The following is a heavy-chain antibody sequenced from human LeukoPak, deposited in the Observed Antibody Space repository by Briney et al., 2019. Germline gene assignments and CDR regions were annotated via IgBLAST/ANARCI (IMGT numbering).Heavy chain of an antibody. J-gene: IGHJ4*02. CDR1: DGSISSYY. V-gene: IGHV4-59*08. D-gene: IGHD1-26*01. CDR2: IYYSGST. CDR3: ASGTYYYFDL. Sequence: PSETLSLTCTVSDGSISSYYWSWIRQPPGKGLEWIGYIYYSGSTNYNPSLKNRVTISVDTSKNQFSLKLRSVTAADTAVYYCASGTYYYFDLWGQRTLVTVS.